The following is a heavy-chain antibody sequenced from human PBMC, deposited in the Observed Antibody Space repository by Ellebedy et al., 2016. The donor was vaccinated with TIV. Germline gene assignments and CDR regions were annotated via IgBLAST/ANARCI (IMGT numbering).Heavy chain of an antibody. J-gene: IGHJ4*02. D-gene: IGHD3-16*01. CDR3: ARDCLGAYFGH. V-gene: IGHV1-46*01. Sequence: AASVKVSCKASGYDFTTFYLHWVRQAPGQGLEWVGQIIPRSGYRAYAQKFQCRVTMTSDTSTSTVYMELSSLTSEDTAVYYCARDCLGAYFGHWGQGTLLTVSS. CDR2: IIPRSGYR. CDR1: GYDFTTFY.